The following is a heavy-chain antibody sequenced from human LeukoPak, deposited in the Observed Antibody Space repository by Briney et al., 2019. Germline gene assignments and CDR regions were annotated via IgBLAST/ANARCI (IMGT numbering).Heavy chain of an antibody. CDR3: ARESTDYYDSSGYYYGPVY. V-gene: IGHV1-69*13. Sequence: ASVRVSCKASGGTFSSYAISWVRQAPGQGLKWMGGIIPIFGTANYAQNFQGRVTITADESTSTAYMELSNLRSEDTAVYYCARESTDYYDSSGYYYGPVYWGQGTLVTVSS. D-gene: IGHD3-22*01. CDR2: IIPIFGTA. CDR1: GGTFSSYA. J-gene: IGHJ4*02.